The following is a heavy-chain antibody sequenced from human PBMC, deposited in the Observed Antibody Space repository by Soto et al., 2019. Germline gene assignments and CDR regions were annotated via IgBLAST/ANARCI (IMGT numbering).Heavy chain of an antibody. D-gene: IGHD2-2*02. CDR2: IYPGDSDT. CDR1: GYSFTTYW. CDR3: ATGGYCSDTTCYNFFDY. Sequence: GESLKISCQGSGYSFTTYWIGWVRQMPGKGLEWMGIIYPGDSDTRYSPSFQGQVTISAVKSISTAYLQWSSLKASDTAIYYCATGGYCSDTTCYNFFDYWGQGTLVTVSS. J-gene: IGHJ4*02. V-gene: IGHV5-51*01.